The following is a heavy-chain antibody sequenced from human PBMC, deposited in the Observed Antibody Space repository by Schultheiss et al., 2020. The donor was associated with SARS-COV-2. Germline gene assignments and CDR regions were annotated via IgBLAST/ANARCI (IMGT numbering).Heavy chain of an antibody. CDR3: ARVRSLGGYLLDAFDI. J-gene: IGHJ3*02. D-gene: IGHD3-22*01. CDR1: GGSISSSSYY. V-gene: IGHV4-39*07. Sequence: SETLSLTCTVSGGSISSSSYYWGWIRQPPGKGLEWIGSIYHSGSTYYNPSLKSRVTISVDTSKNQFSLKLSSVTAADTAVYYCARVRSLGGYLLDAFDIWGQGTMVTVSS. CDR2: IYHSGST.